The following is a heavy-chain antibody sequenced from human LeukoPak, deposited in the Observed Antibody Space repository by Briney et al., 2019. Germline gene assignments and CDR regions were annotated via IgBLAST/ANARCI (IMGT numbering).Heavy chain of an antibody. CDR3: AKDGELGYCSSTSCYYNDY. CDR1: GYTFTSYD. V-gene: IGHV1-8*01. CDR2: MNPNSGNT. Sequence: ASVKVSCKASGYTFTSYDINWVRQATGQGLEWMGWMNPNSGNTGYAQKFQGRVTMTRNTSISTAYMELSSLRSEDTAVYYCAKDGELGYCSSTSCYYNDYWGQGTLVTVSS. D-gene: IGHD2-2*01. J-gene: IGHJ4*02.